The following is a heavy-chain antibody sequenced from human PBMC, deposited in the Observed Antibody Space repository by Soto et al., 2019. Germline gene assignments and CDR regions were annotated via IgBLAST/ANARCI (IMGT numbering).Heavy chain of an antibody. CDR1: GGPLTSYY. D-gene: IGHD5-12*01. J-gene: IGHJ4*02. V-gene: IGHV4-59*08. CDR2: IYYSGST. CDR3: ARLHRVATTKTFDY. Sequence: SSETLSLTCTVSGGPLTSYYWSWIRQPPGKGLEWIGYIYYSGSTNYNPSLKSRVTISVDTSKNQFSLKLSSVTAADTAVYYCARLHRVATTKTFDYWGQGTLVSVSS.